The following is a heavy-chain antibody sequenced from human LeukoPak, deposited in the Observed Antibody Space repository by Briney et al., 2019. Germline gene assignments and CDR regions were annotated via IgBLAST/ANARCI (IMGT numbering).Heavy chain of an antibody. CDR2: IYSGGST. Sequence: GGPLRLSCAASGFTVSSNYMSWVRQAPGKGLEWVSVIYSGGSTYYADSVKGRFTISRDNSKNTLYLQMNSLRAEDTAVYYCAREAPRGWFDPWGQGTLVTVSS. CDR3: AREAPRGWFDP. V-gene: IGHV3-66*01. CDR1: GFTVSSNY. D-gene: IGHD3-10*01. J-gene: IGHJ5*02.